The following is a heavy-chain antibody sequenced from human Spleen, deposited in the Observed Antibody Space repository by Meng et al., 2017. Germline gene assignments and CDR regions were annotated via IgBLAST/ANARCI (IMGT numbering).Heavy chain of an antibody. CDR1: GFTVRSNE. Sequence: GESLKISCAASGFTVRSNEMSWVRQAPGKGLEWVSSITGDSAYCADSGKGRFTISRDDSKNMAYLQMNSLETEDTALYYCTIYTRGHIWGQGSMVTVSS. CDR2: ITGDSA. J-gene: IGHJ3*02. V-gene: IGHV3-38-3*01. CDR3: TIYTRGHI. D-gene: IGHD4-11*01.